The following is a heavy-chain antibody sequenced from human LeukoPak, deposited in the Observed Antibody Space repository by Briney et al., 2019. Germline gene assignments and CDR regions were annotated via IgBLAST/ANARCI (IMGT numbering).Heavy chain of an antibody. D-gene: IGHD3-22*01. J-gene: IGHJ4*02. CDR3: ARARKYYYDSSGYSLDY. CDR1: GGTFSSYA. Sequence: RASVKVSCKASGGTFSSYAISWVRQAPGQGLEWMGGIIPIFGTANYAQKFQGRVTITADESTSTAYMELSSLRSEDTAVYYCARARKYYYDSSGYSLDYWGQGTLVTVSS. CDR2: IIPIFGTA. V-gene: IGHV1-69*01.